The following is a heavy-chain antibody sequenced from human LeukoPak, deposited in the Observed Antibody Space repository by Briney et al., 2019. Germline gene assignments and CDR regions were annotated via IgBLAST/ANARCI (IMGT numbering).Heavy chain of an antibody. J-gene: IGHJ5*02. CDR1: GFTFSSST. Sequence: PGGSLRLSCAASGFTFSSSTINRVRRAPGKGLEWVSSISSTSNYIYYADSVKGRFTISRDNAKNSLYLQMNRLRAEDTAVNYCGIIPNSANFPNWFDPWGQGTLVTVSS. D-gene: IGHD2/OR15-2a*01. V-gene: IGHV3-21*01. CDR3: GIIPNSANFPNWFDP. CDR2: ISSTSNYI.